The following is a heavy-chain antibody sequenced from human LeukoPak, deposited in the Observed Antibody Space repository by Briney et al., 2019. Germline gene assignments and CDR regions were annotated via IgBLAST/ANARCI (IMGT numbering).Heavy chain of an antibody. CDR2: IYHSGST. Sequence: SETLSLTCTVSGHSISSDYYWAWVRQPPGKGLEWIWSIYHSGSTYYGPALKGRVTISVDTSKNQFSLKLSSVTAADTAIYFCARDRNYDHAFDIWGQGTMVTVSS. J-gene: IGHJ3*02. CDR3: ARDRNYDHAFDI. V-gene: IGHV4-38-2*02. D-gene: IGHD3-22*01. CDR1: GHSISSDYY.